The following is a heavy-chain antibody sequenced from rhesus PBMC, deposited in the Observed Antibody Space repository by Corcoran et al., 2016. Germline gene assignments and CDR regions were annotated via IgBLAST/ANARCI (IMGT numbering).Heavy chain of an antibody. CDR2: INGNSGST. V-gene: IGHV4S10*01. Sequence: QVQLQESGPGVVKPSETLSLTCAVSGGSISDSYRWSWIRQPPGKGLEWIGEINGNSGSTNYNPSLKSRVTISKDASKNQFSLKLSSVTAADTAVYYCARDYCTGSGCYFDYWGQGVLVTVSS. CDR1: GGSISDSYR. D-gene: IGHD2-21*01. CDR3: ARDYCTGSGCYFDY. J-gene: IGHJ4*01.